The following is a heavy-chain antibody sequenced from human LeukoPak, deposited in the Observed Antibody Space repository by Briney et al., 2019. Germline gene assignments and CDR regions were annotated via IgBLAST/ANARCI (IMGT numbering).Heavy chain of an antibody. CDR2: IYYSGST. D-gene: IGHD3-3*01. Sequence: SETLSLTCTVSGGSISSGDYYWSWIRQPPGRGLEWIGYIYYSGSTYYNPSLKSRVTISVDTSKNQFSLKLSSVTAADTAVYYCARVQATIFGVVIIPVWFDPWGQGTLVTVSS. J-gene: IGHJ5*02. CDR3: ARVQATIFGVVIIPVWFDP. V-gene: IGHV4-30-4*01. CDR1: GGSISSGDYY.